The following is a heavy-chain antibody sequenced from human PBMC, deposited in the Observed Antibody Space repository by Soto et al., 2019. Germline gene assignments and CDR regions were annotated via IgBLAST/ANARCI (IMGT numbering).Heavy chain of an antibody. CDR3: ASTLVYSSSSILFDY. CDR1: GGSFSGYY. J-gene: IGHJ4*02. Sequence: PSETLSLTCAVYGGSFSGYYWSWIRQPPGKGLEWIGEINHSGSTNYNPSLKSRVTISVDTSKNQFSLKLSSVTAADTAVYYCASTLVYSSSSILFDYWGQGTLVTVSS. D-gene: IGHD6-6*01. CDR2: INHSGST. V-gene: IGHV4-34*01.